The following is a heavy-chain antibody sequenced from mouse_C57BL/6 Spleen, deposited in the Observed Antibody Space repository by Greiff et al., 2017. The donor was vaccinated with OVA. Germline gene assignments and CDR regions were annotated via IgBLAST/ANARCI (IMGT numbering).Heavy chain of an antibody. J-gene: IGHJ2*01. D-gene: IGHD2-3*01. CDR2: INPNNGGT. V-gene: IGHV1-26*01. CDR3: ARGDGYLDY. CDR1: GYTFTDYY. Sequence: EVQLQQSGPELVKPGASVKISCKASGYTFTDYYMNWVKQSHGKSLEWIGDINPNNGGTSYNQKFKGKATLTVDKSSSTASMELRSLTSEDSAVYYCARGDGYLDYWGQGTTLTVSS.